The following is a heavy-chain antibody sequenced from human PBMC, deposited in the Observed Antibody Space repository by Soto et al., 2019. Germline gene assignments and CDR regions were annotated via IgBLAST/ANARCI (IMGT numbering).Heavy chain of an antibody. J-gene: IGHJ4*02. CDR3: ASFPAYSSGWPY. Sequence: GGSLRLSCAASGFTFSSYGMHWVRQAPGKGLEWVAVIWYDGSNKYYADSVKGRFTISRDNSKNTLYLQMNSLRAEDTAVYYCASFPAYSSGWPYWGQGTLVTVSS. CDR1: GFTFSSYG. CDR2: IWYDGSNK. D-gene: IGHD6-19*01. V-gene: IGHV3-33*01.